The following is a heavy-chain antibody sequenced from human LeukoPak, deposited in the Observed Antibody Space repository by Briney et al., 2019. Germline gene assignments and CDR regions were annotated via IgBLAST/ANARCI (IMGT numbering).Heavy chain of an antibody. D-gene: IGHD1-1*01. CDR1: GYTFTGYY. Sequence: ASVKVSCKASGYTFTGYYMHWVRQAPGQGLEWMGWINPNSGGTNYAQKFQRRVTMTRDTSITTAYMQLSRLRSDDTAVYYCARHGTLSKSSFDYSGREGPVTASS. V-gene: IGHV1-2*02. CDR3: ARHGTLSKSSFDY. J-gene: IGHJ4*01. CDR2: INPNSGGT.